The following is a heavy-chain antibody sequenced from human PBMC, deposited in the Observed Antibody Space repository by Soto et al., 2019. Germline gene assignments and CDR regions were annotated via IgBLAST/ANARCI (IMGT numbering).Heavy chain of an antibody. V-gene: IGHV3-23*01. CDR1: AITCENFG. CDR3: AKNQGVELVPLATVDWLDP. CDR2: ISGSGLNK. D-gene: IGHD1-26*01. J-gene: IGHJ5*02. Sequence: GLTLRLSCLASAITCENFGMSWVRQAPGNRLEWISPISGSGLNKYYAYSVKGRFTICRDNSKNTVYLELSNLRDEDTAVYHCAKNQGVELVPLATVDWLDPWGEGSVGTVSS.